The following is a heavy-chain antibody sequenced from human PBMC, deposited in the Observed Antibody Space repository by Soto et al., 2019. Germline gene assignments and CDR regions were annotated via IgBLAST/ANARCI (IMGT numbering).Heavy chain of an antibody. CDR1: GDTFNFYT. Sequence: QVQLVQSGAEVKTPGSSVKVSCTASGDTFNFYTLSWVRQAPGQVLEGMGRIIPMLGMSNYAQKFQGRVTMIADKSTRTVYMVLSGLRSEDTALYYCATNYGSGSTHFDNWGQGTLVTVSS. CDR3: ATNYGSGSTHFDN. V-gene: IGHV1-69*02. J-gene: IGHJ4*02. D-gene: IGHD3-10*01. CDR2: IIPMLGMS.